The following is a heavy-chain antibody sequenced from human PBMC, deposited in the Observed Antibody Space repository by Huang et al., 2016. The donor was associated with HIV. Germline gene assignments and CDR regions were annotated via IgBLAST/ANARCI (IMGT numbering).Heavy chain of an antibody. Sequence: QVQLVDSGGGVVQPGRSLRLSCAASGFTFSIYGIHWARQAPGKGLELVALISCDGSNQYYADYVKGRFTISRDNSKNAVYLQMNRLEAEDTAVFFCEKTTYDTSGNIRSEYFQHWGQGTLVTVSS. CDR3: EKTTYDTSGNIRSEYFQH. J-gene: IGHJ1*01. V-gene: IGHV3-30*18. D-gene: IGHD3-22*01. CDR2: ISCDGSNQ. CDR1: GFTFSIYG.